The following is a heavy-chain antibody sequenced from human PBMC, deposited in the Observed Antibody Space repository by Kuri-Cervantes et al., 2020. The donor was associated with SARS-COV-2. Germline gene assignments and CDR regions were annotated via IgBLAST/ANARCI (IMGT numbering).Heavy chain of an antibody. V-gene: IGHV3-30*03. J-gene: IGHJ6*03. D-gene: IGHD6-19*01. CDR1: GFTFSSYG. CDR3: ARARGIAVAGTRYYYYYYMDV. CDR2: IPYDGSNK. Sequence: GGSLRLSCAASGFTFSSYGMHWVRQAPGKGLEWVAVIPYDGSNKYYADSVKGRFTISRDNSKNTLYLQMNSLRAEDTAVYYCARARGIAVAGTRYYYYYYMDVWGKGTTVTVSS.